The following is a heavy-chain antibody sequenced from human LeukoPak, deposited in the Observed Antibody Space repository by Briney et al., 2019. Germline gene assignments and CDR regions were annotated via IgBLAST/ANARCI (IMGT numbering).Heavy chain of an antibody. CDR3: AKADSSSWEPGAFDI. J-gene: IGHJ3*02. CDR1: GFTFSSYA. V-gene: IGHV3-30-3*01. Sequence: GGSLRLSCAASGFTFSSYAMHWVRQAPGKGLEWVAVISYDGSNKYYADSVKGRFTISRDNSKNTLYLQMNSLRAEDTAVYYCAKADSSSWEPGAFDIWGQGTMVTVSS. D-gene: IGHD6-13*01. CDR2: ISYDGSNK.